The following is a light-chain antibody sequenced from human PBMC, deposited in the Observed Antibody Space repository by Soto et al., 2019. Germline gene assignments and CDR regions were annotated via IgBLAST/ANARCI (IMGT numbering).Light chain of an antibody. CDR2: DVS. V-gene: IGLV2-14*01. J-gene: IGLJ1*01. CDR3: SSYTGGGNYV. CDR1: SSDFGAYNS. Sequence: QSVLTQSASVSGSPGQSITISCTGTSSDFGAYNSVSWYQQHPGKAPKVMIYDVSNRPSGVSNRFSGSKSGNTASLTISGLQAEDEADYYCSSYTGGGNYVFATGTKLTVL.